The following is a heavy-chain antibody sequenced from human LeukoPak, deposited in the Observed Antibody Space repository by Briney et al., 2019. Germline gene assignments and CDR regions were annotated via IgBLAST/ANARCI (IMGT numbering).Heavy chain of an antibody. CDR3: ANSPKSDY. CDR2: ISGSGGST. CDR1: GFTFSGYA. J-gene: IGHJ4*02. Sequence: PGGSLRLSCAAFGFTFSGYALTWVRQAPGKGLEWLSAISGSGGSTYYADSVQGRFTISRDNSKNTLYLQMSSLRAEDTAVYYCANSPKSDYWGQGTLVTVSS. V-gene: IGHV3-23*01.